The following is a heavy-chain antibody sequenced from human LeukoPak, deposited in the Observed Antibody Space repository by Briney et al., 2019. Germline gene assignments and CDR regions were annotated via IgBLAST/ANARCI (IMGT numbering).Heavy chain of an antibody. CDR1: GFTFSSYG. CDR3: AKDHRMTTVGLGY. CDR2: ISYDGSNK. Sequence: GGSLRLSCAASGFTFSSYGMHWVRQAPGKGLEWVAVISYDGSNKYYADSVKGRFTISRDNSKNTLYLQMNSLRAEDTAVYYCAKDHRMTTVGLGYWGQGTLVTVSS. J-gene: IGHJ4*02. D-gene: IGHD4-11*01. V-gene: IGHV3-30*18.